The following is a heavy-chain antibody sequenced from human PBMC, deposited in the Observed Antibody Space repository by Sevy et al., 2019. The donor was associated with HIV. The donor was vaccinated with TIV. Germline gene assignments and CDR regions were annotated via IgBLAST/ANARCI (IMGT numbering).Heavy chain of an antibody. CDR1: GFTFSSYG. D-gene: IGHD3-3*01. CDR3: ARRSGYSGYYFDY. V-gene: IGHV3-33*01. Sequence: GGSLRLSCAASGFTFSSYGMHWVRQAPGKGLEWVAVIWYDGSNKYYADSVKGRFTISRDNSKNTLYLQMNSLRAEDTAVYYCARRSGYSGYYFDYWGQGTLVTVSS. J-gene: IGHJ4*02. CDR2: IWYDGSNK.